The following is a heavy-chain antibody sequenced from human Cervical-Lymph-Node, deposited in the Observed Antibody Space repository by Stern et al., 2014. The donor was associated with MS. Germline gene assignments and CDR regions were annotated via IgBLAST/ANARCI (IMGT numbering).Heavy chain of an antibody. Sequence: EVQLEESGGGLVQPGGSLRLSCEASGFTVGASYMNWVRQAPGKGLEWVSRIHTVGTTHYADSVKGRFTISRANAKNALYLQMDRLTVEDTAVYYCAREIAGRRFEDWGRGTLVAVSP. J-gene: IGHJ4*02. V-gene: IGHV3-66*01. CDR2: IHTVGTT. CDR3: AREIAGRRFED. CDR1: GFTVGASY. D-gene: IGHD6-6*01.